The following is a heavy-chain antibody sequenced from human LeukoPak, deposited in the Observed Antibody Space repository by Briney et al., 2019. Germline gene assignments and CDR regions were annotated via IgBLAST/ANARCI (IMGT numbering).Heavy chain of an antibody. CDR1: GGSFSGYY. D-gene: IGHD3-3*01. J-gene: IGHJ4*02. V-gene: IGHV4-34*01. CDR2: INHSGST. CDR3: ARELVDYDFWSGYYPKYYFDY. Sequence: SETLSLTCAVYGGSFSGYYWSWIRQPPGKGLEWIGEINHSGSTNYNPSLKSRGTISVDTSKNQFSLKLSSVTAADTAVYYCARELVDYDFWSGYYPKYYFDYWGQGTLVTVSS.